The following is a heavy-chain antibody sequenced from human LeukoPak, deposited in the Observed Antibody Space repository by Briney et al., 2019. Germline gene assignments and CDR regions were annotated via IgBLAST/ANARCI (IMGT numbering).Heavy chain of an antibody. CDR2: IYTSGST. CDR3: AGTYYYGSGSYPFFDF. V-gene: IGHV4-61*02. Sequence: SQTLSLTCTVSGNSISSGDNYWSWIRQPAGKGLEWIGRIYTSGSTNYNPSLKSRVTISGDTSKNQFSLKLSSVTAADTAVYYCAGTYYYGSGSYPFFDFWGQGTLVTVSS. J-gene: IGHJ4*02. D-gene: IGHD3-10*01. CDR1: GNSISSGDNY.